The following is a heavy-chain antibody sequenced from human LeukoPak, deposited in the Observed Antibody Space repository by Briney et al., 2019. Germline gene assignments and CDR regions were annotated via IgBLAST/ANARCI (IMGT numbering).Heavy chain of an antibody. CDR2: INADGTIM. CDR3: VSAGDSGY. CDR1: GFTFSSYS. J-gene: IGHJ4*02. D-gene: IGHD3-16*01. V-gene: IGHV3-74*01. Sequence: GGSLRLSCAASGFTFSSYSMNWVRQAPGKGLVWVSRINADGTIMNYADSVKGRFFISRDNVKNTLELHMNSLRVEDTAVYFCVSAGDSGYWGQGTLVTVSS.